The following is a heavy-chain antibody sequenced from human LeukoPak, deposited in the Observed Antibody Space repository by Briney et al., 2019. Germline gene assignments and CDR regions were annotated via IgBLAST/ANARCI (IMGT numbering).Heavy chain of an antibody. CDR3: ARDRYPYYDSSGYYDY. Sequence: GASVKVSCKASGYTFTSYGISWVRQAPGQGLEWMGWISAYNGNTNYAQKLQGRVTMTTDTSTSTAYMELRSLRSDDTAVYYCARDRYPYYDSSGYYDYWGQGTLVTVSS. CDR1: GYTFTSYG. CDR2: ISAYNGNT. V-gene: IGHV1-18*01. D-gene: IGHD3-22*01. J-gene: IGHJ4*02.